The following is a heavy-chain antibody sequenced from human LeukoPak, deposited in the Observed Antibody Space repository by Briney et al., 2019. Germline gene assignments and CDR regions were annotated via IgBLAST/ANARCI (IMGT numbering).Heavy chain of an antibody. CDR2: INPSGGST. CDR1: GYTFTSYY. CDR3: ARDYGGYDAKFDY. D-gene: IGHD5-12*01. V-gene: IGHV1-46*01. J-gene: IGHJ4*02. Sequence: GASVKVSCKASGYTFTSYYMHWVRQAAGQGLEWMGIINPSGGSTSYAQKFQGRITMTRDTSTSTVYMELSSLRSEDTAVYYCARDYGGYDAKFDYWGQGTLVTVSS.